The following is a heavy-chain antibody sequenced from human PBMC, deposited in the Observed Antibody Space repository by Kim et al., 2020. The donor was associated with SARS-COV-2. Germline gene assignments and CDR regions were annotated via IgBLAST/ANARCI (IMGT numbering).Heavy chain of an antibody. Sequence: GGSLRLSFAASGFTFSDYYMSWIRQAPGKGLEWVSYISSSGSTIYYADSVKGRFTISRDNAKNSLYLQMNSLRAEDTAVYYCARTELDYDFWSGYYTGYWGQGTLVTVSS. CDR3: ARTELDYDFWSGYYTGY. V-gene: IGHV3-11*01. CDR1: GFTFSDYY. CDR2: ISSSGSTI. J-gene: IGHJ4*02. D-gene: IGHD3-3*01.